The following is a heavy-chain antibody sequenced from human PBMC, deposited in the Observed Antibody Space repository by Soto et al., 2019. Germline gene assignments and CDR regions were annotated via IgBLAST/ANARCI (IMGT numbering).Heavy chain of an antibody. CDR1: GFTFNNYA. J-gene: IGHJ4*02. V-gene: IGHV3-23*01. CDR2: ITNGVANT. CDR3: AKXTLXXXXGXSCYPLDH. D-gene: IGHD2-15*01. Sequence: EVQLLESGGGLVQPGGSLRLSCTASGFTFNNYAMNWVRQTPGKGLEFLAVITNGVANTYYADSVKGRFTISRDNSEXXXFLXXNSLXXXXXXXXXCAKXTLXXXXGXSCYPLDHWGQGTLVSVSS.